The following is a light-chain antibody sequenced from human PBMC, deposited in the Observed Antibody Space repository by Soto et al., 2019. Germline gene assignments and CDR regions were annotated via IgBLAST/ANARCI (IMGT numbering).Light chain of an antibody. CDR1: QSVSSY. J-gene: IGKJ4*01. V-gene: IGKV3-11*01. Sequence: EIVLTQSPATLSLSPGERATLSCRASQSVSSYLAWYQQEPGQAPRLLISDASNRATGIPARFSGSGSGTDFTLTISSLEPKDFAVYYCQQRSDWPLTFGGGTKVDIK. CDR3: QQRSDWPLT. CDR2: DAS.